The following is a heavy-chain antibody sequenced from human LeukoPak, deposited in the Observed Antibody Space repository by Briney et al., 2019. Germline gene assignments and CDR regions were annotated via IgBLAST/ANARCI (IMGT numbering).Heavy chain of an antibody. CDR1: GGAISSYY. V-gene: IGHV4-4*08. CDR3: ASHSRNYDILTGYYTPPDY. Sequence: PSETLSLTCTVSGGAISSYYWSWIRQPPGQGLEGIGYIYTSGSTNYNPSLKSRVTISADTSKTQFSLKLSSVTAADTAVYYCASHSRNYDILTGYYTPPDYWGQGTLVTASS. CDR2: IYTSGST. J-gene: IGHJ4*02. D-gene: IGHD3-9*01.